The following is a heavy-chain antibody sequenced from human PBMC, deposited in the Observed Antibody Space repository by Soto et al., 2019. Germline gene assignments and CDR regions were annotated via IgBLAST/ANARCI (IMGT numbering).Heavy chain of an antibody. CDR3: AKDSPITAMVFYYYYGMDV. D-gene: IGHD5-18*01. CDR2: ISYDGSNK. J-gene: IGHJ6*02. CDR1: GFTFSSYG. Sequence: XVSLRLSCAASGFTFSSYGMHWVRQAPGKGLEWVAVISYDGSNKYYADSVKGRFTISRDNSKNTLYLQMNSLRAEDTAVYYCAKDSPITAMVFYYYYGMDVWGQGTTVTVSS. V-gene: IGHV3-30*18.